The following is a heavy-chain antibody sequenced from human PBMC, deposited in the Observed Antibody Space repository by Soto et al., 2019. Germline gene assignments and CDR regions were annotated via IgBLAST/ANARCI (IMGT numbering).Heavy chain of an antibody. CDR2: IKQDGSEK. Sequence: EVQLVESGGGLVQPGGSLRLSCAASGFTFSSYWMSWVRQAPGKGPEWVANIKQDGSEKYYVDSVKGRFTISRDNAKNSLYLQMNSLRAEDTAVYYCARDLSTVTTDYFDYWGQGTLVTVSS. CDR1: GFTFSSYW. D-gene: IGHD4-17*01. J-gene: IGHJ4*02. CDR3: ARDLSTVTTDYFDY. V-gene: IGHV3-7*05.